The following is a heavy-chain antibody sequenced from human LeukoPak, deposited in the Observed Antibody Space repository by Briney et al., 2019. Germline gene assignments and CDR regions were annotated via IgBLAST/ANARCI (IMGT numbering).Heavy chain of an antibody. Sequence: GGSLTLSCAASGFIFSSYALSWVRQAPGKGLEWVSTISGSGGSTYYADSVKGRFTISRDNYKNTVYLQMNSLRAEDTAVYYCAKDRSCINVVCHGDFQYCGRGTLVTVSS. CDR1: GFIFSSYA. V-gene: IGHV3-23*01. D-gene: IGHD2-8*01. CDR3: AKDRSCINVVCHGDFQY. J-gene: IGHJ4*02. CDR2: ISGSGGST.